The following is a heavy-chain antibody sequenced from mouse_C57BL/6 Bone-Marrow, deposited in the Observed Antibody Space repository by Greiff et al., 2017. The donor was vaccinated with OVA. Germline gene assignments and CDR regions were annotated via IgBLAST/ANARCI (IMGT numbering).Heavy chain of an antibody. CDR3: ARHEDGYYASYFDY. J-gene: IGHJ2*01. V-gene: IGHV1-82*01. CDR2: IYPGDGDT. CDR1: GYAFSSSW. D-gene: IGHD2-3*01. Sequence: QVQLQQSGPELVKPGASVKISCKASGYAFSSSWMNWVKQRPGKGLEWIGRIYPGDGDTNYNGKFKGKATLTADKSSSTAYMQLSRLTSEDSAVYFCARHEDGYYASYFDYRGQGTTLTVSS.